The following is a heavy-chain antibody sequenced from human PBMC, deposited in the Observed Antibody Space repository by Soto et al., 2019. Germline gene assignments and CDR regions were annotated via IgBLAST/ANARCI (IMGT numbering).Heavy chain of an antibody. CDR2: ISNSGSVI. Sequence: GGSLRLSCAASGFSFISYSMSWVRQAPGKGLEWVSYISNSGSVIHDADSVKGRFTISRGNAKNSLSLQMNSLRDEDTALYYCVRVFASNTFDLWGQGTVVT. D-gene: IGHD3-3*01. V-gene: IGHV3-48*02. CDR1: GFSFISYS. J-gene: IGHJ3*01. CDR3: VRVFASNTFDL.